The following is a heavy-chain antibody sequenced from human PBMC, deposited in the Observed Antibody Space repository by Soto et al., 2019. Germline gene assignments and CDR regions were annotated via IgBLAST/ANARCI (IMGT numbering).Heavy chain of an antibody. J-gene: IGHJ6*02. CDR1: GYSFTNND. CDR2: MNPGSGDT. Sequence: ASVKVSCKASGYSFTNNDVSWVRQATGQGLEWMGWMNPGSGDTGYAQKFQGRVTMTRDISIATAYMELSSLRSEDTAVYYCAREWIHYYYYGMDVWGQGTTVTVSS. D-gene: IGHD5-18*01. V-gene: IGHV1-8*01. CDR3: AREWIHYYYYGMDV.